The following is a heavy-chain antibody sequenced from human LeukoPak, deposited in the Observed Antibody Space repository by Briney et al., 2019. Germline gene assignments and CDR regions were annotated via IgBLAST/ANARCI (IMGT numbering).Heavy chain of an antibody. Sequence: SEPLSLTCSVSGGSICSSSYYWGGIRQPRGKGQEWIGSIYYSESTYYHPSLKRRVTISVDPSKTQFPLTLSPVTAADTAVYYWARPRGGNSRSWFDPWGQGTLVTVSS. J-gene: IGHJ5*02. V-gene: IGHV4-39*01. CDR2: IYYSEST. CDR1: GGSICSSSYY. D-gene: IGHD4-23*01. CDR3: ARPRGGNSRSWFDP.